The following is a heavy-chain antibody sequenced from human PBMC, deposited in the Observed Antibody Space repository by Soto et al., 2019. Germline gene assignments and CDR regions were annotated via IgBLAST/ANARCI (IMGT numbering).Heavy chain of an antibody. D-gene: IGHD3-10*01. CDR2: ISSRSYI. J-gene: IGHJ6*02. Sequence: PGGSLRLSCGVSGFTFSTYSINWVRQAPGKGLEWVSSISSRSYIYYADSVKGRFTISRDNAKNSLYLQMNSLRAEDTAVYYCARDFGSHMDVWGQGTTVTVSS. V-gene: IGHV3-21*01. CDR3: ARDFGSHMDV. CDR1: GFTFSTYS.